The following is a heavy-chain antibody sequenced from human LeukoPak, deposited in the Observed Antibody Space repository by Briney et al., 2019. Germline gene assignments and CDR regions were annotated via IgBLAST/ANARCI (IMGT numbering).Heavy chain of an antibody. J-gene: IGHJ6*02. D-gene: IGHD3-9*01. CDR2: IWYDGSNK. CDR1: GFTFSSYG. CDR3: SREYFDWSRNYYYGMDV. Sequence: PGRSLRLSCAASGFTFSSYGMHWVRQAPGKGLEWMALIWYDGSNKYYADSVKGRFTISGDNSKNTLYLQMNSLRAEDTAVYYCSREYFDWSRNYYYGMDVWGQGTTVTVSS. V-gene: IGHV3-33*01.